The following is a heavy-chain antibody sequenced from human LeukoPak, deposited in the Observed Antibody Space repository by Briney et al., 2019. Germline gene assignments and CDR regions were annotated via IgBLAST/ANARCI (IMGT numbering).Heavy chain of an antibody. CDR1: GYSISSGYY. CDR2: IYHSGST. Sequence: PSETLSLTCTVSGYSISSGYYWGWIRQPPGKGLEWIGSIYHSGSTYYNPSLKSRVTISVDTSKNQSSLKLSSVTAADTAVYYCAREGIMITFGGVIVPLHWFDPWGQGTLVTVSS. V-gene: IGHV4-38-2*02. CDR3: AREGIMITFGGVIVPLHWFDP. J-gene: IGHJ5*02. D-gene: IGHD3-16*02.